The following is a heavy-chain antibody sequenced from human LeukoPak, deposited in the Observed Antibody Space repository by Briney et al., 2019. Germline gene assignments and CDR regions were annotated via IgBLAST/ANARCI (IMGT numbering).Heavy chain of an antibody. CDR3: AREQRVYYYMDV. D-gene: IGHD6-13*01. CDR1: GFTVSSNY. Sequence: PGGSLRLSCAASGFTVSSNYMSWVRQAPGKGLEWVSVIYSGGSTYYADSVKGRFTISRDNSKNTLYLQMNSLRAEDTAVYYCAREQRVYYYMDVWGKGTTVTVSS. CDR2: IYSGGST. J-gene: IGHJ6*03. V-gene: IGHV3-53*01.